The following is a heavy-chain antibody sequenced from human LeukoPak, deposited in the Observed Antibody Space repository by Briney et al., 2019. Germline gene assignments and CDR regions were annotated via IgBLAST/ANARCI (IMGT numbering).Heavy chain of an antibody. CDR2: IHHSGNS. J-gene: IGHJ5*02. D-gene: IGHD7-27*01. V-gene: IGHV4-59*02. Sequence: PSETLSLTCTVSGATVTDYYWSWIRQSPGKGLEWISYIHHSGNSDYNPSLRSRVTTSLDTSKNQFSLNLISVTAADTAVYYCTRGHWGLQSWSQGTLVTVSS. CDR1: GATVTDYY. CDR3: TRGHWGLQS.